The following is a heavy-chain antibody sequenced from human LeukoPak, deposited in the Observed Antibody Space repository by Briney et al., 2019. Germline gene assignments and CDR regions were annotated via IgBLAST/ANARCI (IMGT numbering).Heavy chain of an antibody. CDR3: ARLGEVRFLDY. CDR2: IYYSGST. D-gene: IGHD3-16*01. V-gene: IGHV4-31*03. J-gene: IGHJ4*02. CDR1: GGSISSGGYY. Sequence: SSETLSLTCTVSGGSISSGGYYWSWIRQHPGKGLEWIGYIYYSGSTYYNPSLKSRVTISVDTSKNQFSLKLSSVTAADTAVYYCARLGEVRFLDYWGQGTLVTVSS.